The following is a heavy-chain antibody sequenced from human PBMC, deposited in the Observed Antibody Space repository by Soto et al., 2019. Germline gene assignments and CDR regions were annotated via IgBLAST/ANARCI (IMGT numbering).Heavy chain of an antibody. V-gene: IGHV4-4*02. J-gene: IGHJ6*02. CDR2: IYHSGST. D-gene: IGHD3-22*01. Sequence: QVQLQESGPGLVKPSGTLSLTCAVSGGSISSSNWWSWVRQPPGKGLEWIGEIYHSGSTNYNPSLKSRVTISVDKSKNQFSLQLSSVTAEDTAVYYCARSPDSSGYYPRRYYYGMDVWGQGTTVTVSS. CDR1: GGSISSSNW. CDR3: ARSPDSSGYYPRRYYYGMDV.